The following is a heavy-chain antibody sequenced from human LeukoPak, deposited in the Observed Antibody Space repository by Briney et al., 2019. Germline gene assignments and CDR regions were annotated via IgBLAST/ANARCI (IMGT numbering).Heavy chain of an antibody. CDR1: GFTFSSFD. D-gene: IGHD3-22*01. J-gene: IGHJ1*01. CDR2: ISVSATNT. Sequence: GGSLRLSCAASGFTFSSFDMTWVRQAPGKGLEWVSTISVSATNTYYADSVKGRFTISRDNSKNTLYLQMNSLRADDTAVYYCATLTSMRVVLISWGQGTLVTVSS. CDR3: ATLTSMRVVLIS. V-gene: IGHV3-23*01.